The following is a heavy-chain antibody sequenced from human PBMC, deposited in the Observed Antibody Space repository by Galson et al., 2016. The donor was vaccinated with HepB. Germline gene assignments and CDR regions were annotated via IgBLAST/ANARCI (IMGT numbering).Heavy chain of an antibody. CDR2: IYHSGRT. CDR1: GDSISSSNW. D-gene: IGHD2-15*01. CDR3: ARVLLDGMDV. V-gene: IGHV4-4*02. Sequence: SETLSLTCSVSGDSISSSNWWSWVRQPPGKGLEWIGEIYHSGRTNYNPSLESRVTISVDKSKNQFSLKLRSVTAADTAVYYCARVLLDGMDVWGHGTTVTVSS. J-gene: IGHJ6*02.